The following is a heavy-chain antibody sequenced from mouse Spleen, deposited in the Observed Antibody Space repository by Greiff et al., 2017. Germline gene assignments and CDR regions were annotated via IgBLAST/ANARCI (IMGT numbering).Heavy chain of an antibody. CDR1: GFTFSSYA. CDR3: ARRTGALYFDY. D-gene: IGHD4-1*01. CDR2: ISSGGSYT. Sequence: EVQRVESGGGLVKPGGSLKLSCAASGFTFSSYAMSWVRQTPEKRLEWVATISSGGSYTYYPDSVKGRFTISRDNAKNTLYLQMSSLRSEDTAMYYCARRTGALYFDYWGQGTTLTVSS. V-gene: IGHV5-9-3*01. J-gene: IGHJ2*01.